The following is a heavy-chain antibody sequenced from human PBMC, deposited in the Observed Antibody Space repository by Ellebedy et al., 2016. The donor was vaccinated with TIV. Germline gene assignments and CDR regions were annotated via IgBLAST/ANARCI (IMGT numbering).Heavy chain of an antibody. V-gene: IGHV3-7*03. CDR3: ARDRRRWWELPSYYYYYGMDV. Sequence: PGGSLRLSCTASGFTFGDYAMSWVRQAPGKGLEWVANIKQDGSEKYYVDSVKGRFTISRDNAKNSLYLQMNSLRAEDTAVYYCARDRRRWWELPSYYYYYGMDVWGQGTTVTVSS. CDR2: IKQDGSEK. D-gene: IGHD1-26*01. CDR1: GFTFGDYA. J-gene: IGHJ6*02.